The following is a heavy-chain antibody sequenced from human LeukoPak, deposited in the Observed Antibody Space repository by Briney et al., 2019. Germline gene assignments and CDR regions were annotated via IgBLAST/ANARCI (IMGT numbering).Heavy chain of an antibody. J-gene: IGHJ4*02. D-gene: IGHD3-10*01. CDR3: ASAGLPMVRGPDY. V-gene: IGHV1-69*05. CDR1: GGTCSSYA. Sequence: SVKVSCKASGGTCSSYAISWVRQAPGQGLEWMGRIIPIFGTANYAQKFQGRVTMTRDTSTSTVYMELSSLRSEDTAVYSCASAGLPMVRGPDYWGQGTLVTVSS. CDR2: IIPIFGTA.